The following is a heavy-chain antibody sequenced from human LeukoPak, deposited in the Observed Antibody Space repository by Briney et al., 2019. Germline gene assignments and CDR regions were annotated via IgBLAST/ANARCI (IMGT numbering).Heavy chain of an antibody. CDR2: IRWDGGST. D-gene: IGHD3-22*01. V-gene: IGHV3-43D*03. Sequence: PGGSLRLSCAASGFTFDDYAMHWVRQAPGKGLEWVSLIRWDGGSTYYADSVKGRFTISRDNSKNSLYLQMNSLRAEDAALYYCAKEARISRYYDSSGYYYDYWGQGTLVTVSS. J-gene: IGHJ4*02. CDR3: AKEARISRYYDSSGYYYDY. CDR1: GFTFDDYA.